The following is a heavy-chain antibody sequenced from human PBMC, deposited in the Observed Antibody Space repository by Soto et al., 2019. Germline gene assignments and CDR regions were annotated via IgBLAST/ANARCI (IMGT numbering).Heavy chain of an antibody. V-gene: IGHV4-31*03. J-gene: IGHJ6*02. CDR3: ARDPLNSSSWNYYYYGMDV. Sequence: SSETLSLTCTVSGGSISIGGYYWSWIRQHPGKGLEWIGYIYYSGSTYYNPSLKSRVTISVDTSKNQFSLKLSSVTAADRAVYYCARDPLNSSSWNYYYYGMDVWGQGTTVTVSS. CDR2: IYYSGST. D-gene: IGHD6-13*01. CDR1: GGSISIGGYY.